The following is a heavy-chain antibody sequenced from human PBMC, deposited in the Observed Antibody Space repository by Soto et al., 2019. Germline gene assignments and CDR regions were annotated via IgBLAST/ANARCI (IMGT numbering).Heavy chain of an antibody. CDR1: GGSFSGYF. Sequence: ETLSLTCTVSGGSFSGYFWTWIRQPPGKGLEWLAEINHSGITNYNPSVESRVSMSVDTSKNQFSLRLYSVTAADTAVYYCVRGPYNYNSRYFDYWGQGTLVTVSS. V-gene: IGHV4-34*01. J-gene: IGHJ4*02. CDR3: VRGPYNYNSRYFDY. CDR2: INHSGIT. D-gene: IGHD1-1*01.